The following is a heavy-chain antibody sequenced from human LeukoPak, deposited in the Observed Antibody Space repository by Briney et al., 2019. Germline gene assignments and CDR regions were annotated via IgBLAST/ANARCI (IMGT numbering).Heavy chain of an antibody. CDR1: GFTFSTYA. D-gene: IGHD6-13*01. J-gene: IGHJ4*02. V-gene: IGHV3-23*01. CDR3: ARDLGIAAAGDY. Sequence: GGSLRLSCAVSGFTFSTYAMTWVRQAPGKGLEWVSSISDSGDSAYYADSVRGRFSVSRDNAKNSLYLQMNSLRAEDTAVYYCARDLGIAAAGDYWGQGTLVTVSS. CDR2: ISDSGDSA.